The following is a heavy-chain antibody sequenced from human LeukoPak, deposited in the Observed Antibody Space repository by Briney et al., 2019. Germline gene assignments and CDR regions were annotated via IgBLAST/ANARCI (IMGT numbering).Heavy chain of an antibody. CDR2: IYYSGST. CDR3: ARQTAKNVDTARFDY. J-gene: IGHJ4*02. V-gene: IGHV4-59*08. Sequence: SETLSLTCAVSGGSISSYYWSWIRQPPGKGLEWIGYIYYSGSTNYNPSLKSRVTISVDTSKNQFSLKLSSVTAADTAVYYCARQTAKNVDTARFDYWGQGTLVTVSS. CDR1: GGSISSYY. D-gene: IGHD5-18*01.